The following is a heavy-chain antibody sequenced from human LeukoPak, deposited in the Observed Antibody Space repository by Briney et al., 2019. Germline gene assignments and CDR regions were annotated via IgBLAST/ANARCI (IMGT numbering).Heavy chain of an antibody. CDR3: ATEGFRGVLFHI. CDR2: ISSSSSYI. V-gene: IGHV3-21*01. J-gene: IGHJ3*02. D-gene: IGHD3-10*01. Sequence: GGSLRLSCAASGFTFSSYSMNWVRQAPGKGLEWVSSISSSSSYIYYADSVKGRFTISRDNAKNSLYLQMNSLRAEDTAVYYCATEGFRGVLFHIWGQGTVVTVSS. CDR1: GFTFSSYS.